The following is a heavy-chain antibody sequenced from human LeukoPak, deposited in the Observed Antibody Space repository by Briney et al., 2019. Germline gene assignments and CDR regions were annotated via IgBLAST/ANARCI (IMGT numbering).Heavy chain of an antibody. CDR2: ISSSSSYI. V-gene: IGHV3-21*04. CDR3: AKDRQYYDSSGHDAFDI. CDR1: GFTFKSYT. D-gene: IGHD3-22*01. Sequence: PGGSLRLSCAASGFTFKSYTMNWVRQAPGKGLEWVSSISSSSSYINYADSVKGRFTISRDNSKNTLYLQMNSLRAEDTAVYYCAKDRQYYDSSGHDAFDIWGQGTMVTVSS. J-gene: IGHJ3*02.